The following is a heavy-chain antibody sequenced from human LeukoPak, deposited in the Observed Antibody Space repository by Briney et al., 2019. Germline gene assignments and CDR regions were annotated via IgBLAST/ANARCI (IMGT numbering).Heavy chain of an antibody. CDR2: LISDGTSA. J-gene: IGHJ6*02. V-gene: IGHV3-74*01. CDR3: GGSASLPSNYYYYGMDV. D-gene: IGHD3-16*01. Sequence: GGSLRLSCAASGFTFSDYWMHWVRQAPGKGLVWVSRLISDGTSASYADSVKGRFTTSRDNSKNILYLQMNSLRAEDTAVYYCGGSASLPSNYYYYGMDVWGQGTTVTVSS. CDR1: GFTFSDYW.